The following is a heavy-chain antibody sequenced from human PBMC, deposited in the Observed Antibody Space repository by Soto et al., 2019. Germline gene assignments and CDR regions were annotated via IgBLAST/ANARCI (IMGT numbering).Heavy chain of an antibody. CDR3: ARAVHTMIQGVRFRVDQ. D-gene: IGHD3-10*01. CDR1: GYTFTAYY. J-gene: IGHJ4*02. CDR2: INPNGGGT. Sequence: QVQLVQSGAEMKKPGASVKVSCEASGYTFTAYYIHWVRQAPGQGLEWMGWINPNGGGTKYAQKFQVRVTMTRDTSINTAYMELTRLTSDDTAVYYCARAVHTMIQGVRFRVDQWGQGTLVTVSS. V-gene: IGHV1-2*02.